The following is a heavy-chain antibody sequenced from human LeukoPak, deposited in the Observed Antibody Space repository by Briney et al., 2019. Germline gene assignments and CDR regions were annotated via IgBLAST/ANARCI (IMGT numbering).Heavy chain of an antibody. CDR2: ISGSGDNT. D-gene: IGHD6-6*01. V-gene: IGHV3-23*01. CDR1: GFTFSSYA. J-gene: IGHJ4*02. Sequence: GGSLRLSCAASGFTFSSYAMSWVRQVPGKGLEWASVISGSGDNTYYADSVKGRFTISRDNSKNMLYLQMNSLRAEDTAVYYCAKWKYSNSGIDDYWGQGTLVTVSS. CDR3: AKWKYSNSGIDDY.